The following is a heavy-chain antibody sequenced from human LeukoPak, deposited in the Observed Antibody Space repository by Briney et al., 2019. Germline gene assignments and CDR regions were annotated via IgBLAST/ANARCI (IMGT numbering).Heavy chain of an antibody. V-gene: IGHV3-48*03. CDR2: ISSSGSTI. CDR3: ARNSGVDTAIPYYFDY. CDR1: GFTFSSYE. Sequence: GGSLRLSCAASGFTFSSYEMNWVRQAPGKGLEWVSYISSSGSTIYYADSVKGRFTISRDNAKNSLYLQMNSLRAEDTAVYYCARNSGVDTAIPYYFDYWGQGTLVTVSS. D-gene: IGHD5-18*01. J-gene: IGHJ4*02.